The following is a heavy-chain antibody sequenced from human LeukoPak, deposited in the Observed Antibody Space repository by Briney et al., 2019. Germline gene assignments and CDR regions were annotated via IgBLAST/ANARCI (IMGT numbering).Heavy chain of an antibody. J-gene: IGHJ4*02. D-gene: IGHD1-1*01. CDR2: IRSNGGST. CDR3: ARGRYNWNFDY. Sequence: PGGSQRLSCAASGFTFSSYAMHWVRQAPGKGLEYVSGIRSNGGSTYYANSVKGRFTISRDNSKNTLYLQMGSLRAEDMAVYYCARGRYNWNFDYWGQGSLVTVSS. V-gene: IGHV3-64*01. CDR1: GFTFSSYA.